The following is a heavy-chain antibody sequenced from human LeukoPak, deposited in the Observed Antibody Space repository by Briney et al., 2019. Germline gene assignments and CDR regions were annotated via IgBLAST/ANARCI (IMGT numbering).Heavy chain of an antibody. D-gene: IGHD3-10*01. CDR2: IYYSGST. CDR3: ARSDGYGLVGI. V-gene: IGHV4-59*12. CDR1: GGSISSYY. Sequence: SETLSLTCTVSGGSISSYYWSWIRQPPGKGLEWIGYIYYSGSTNYNPSLKSRVTISVDTPKNHFSLTLSSVTAADTAVYYCARSDGYGLVGIWGQGTMVTVSS. J-gene: IGHJ3*02.